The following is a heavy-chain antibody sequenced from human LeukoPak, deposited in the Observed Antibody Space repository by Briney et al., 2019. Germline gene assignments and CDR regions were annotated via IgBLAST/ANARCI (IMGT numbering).Heavy chain of an antibody. J-gene: IGHJ6*02. CDR1: GYTFTGYY. Sequence: ASVKVSCKASGYTFTGYYMHWVRPAPGQGLEWMGWINPNSGGTNYAQKFQGRVTMTRDTSISTAYMELSSLRSEDTAVYYCARVLCSSTSCYTNSAYGMDVWGQGTTVTVSS. D-gene: IGHD2-2*02. CDR3: ARVLCSSTSCYTNSAYGMDV. CDR2: INPNSGGT. V-gene: IGHV1-2*02.